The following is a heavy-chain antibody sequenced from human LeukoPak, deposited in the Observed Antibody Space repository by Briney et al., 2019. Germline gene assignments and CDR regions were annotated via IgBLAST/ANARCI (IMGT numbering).Heavy chain of an antibody. CDR1: GGTFSSYA. D-gene: IGHD4-17*01. CDR3: ARDPVGTTQSYYYGMDV. CDR2: IIPIFGTA. J-gene: IGHJ6*02. V-gene: IGHV1-69*13. Sequence: ASVTVSCKASGGTFSSYAISWVRQAPGQGLEWMGGIIPIFGTANYAQKFQGRVTITADESTSTAYMELGSLRSEDTAVYYCARDPVGTTQSYYYGMDVWGQGTTVTVSS.